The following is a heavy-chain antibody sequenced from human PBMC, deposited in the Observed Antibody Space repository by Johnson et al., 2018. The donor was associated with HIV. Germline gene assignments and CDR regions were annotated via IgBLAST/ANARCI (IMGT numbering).Heavy chain of an antibody. V-gene: IGHV3-33*01. J-gene: IGHJ3*02. CDR1: GFTFSRYG. D-gene: IGHD6-6*01. Sequence: HVQLVESGGGVVQPGRSLRLSCAASGFTFSRYGMHWVRQAPGKGLEWVAVTWYDGSNKYYVDSVKGRFTISRDNSKNTLYLQMNSLRAEDTAVYYCAREASIAARFAFDIWGQGTMVTVSS. CDR2: TWYDGSNK. CDR3: AREASIAARFAFDI.